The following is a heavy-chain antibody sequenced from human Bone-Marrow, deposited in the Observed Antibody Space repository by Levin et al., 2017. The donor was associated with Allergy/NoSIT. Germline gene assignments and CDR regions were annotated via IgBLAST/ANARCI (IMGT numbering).Heavy chain of an antibody. CDR2: IFSSGNP. CDR1: GASINRDTSY. CDR3: ARHASWFDP. J-gene: IGHJ5*02. Sequence: SQTLSLTCTVSGASINRDTSYWGWVRQSPGKGLEWIGSIFSSGNPYYNPALRGRVTISIDASRNQFSLNLTSVTAADTALYYCARHASWFDPWGQGTLVTVSS. V-gene: IGHV4-39*01.